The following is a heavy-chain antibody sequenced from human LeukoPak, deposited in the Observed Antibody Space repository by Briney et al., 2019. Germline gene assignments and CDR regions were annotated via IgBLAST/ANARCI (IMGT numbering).Heavy chain of an antibody. CDR1: GGSISSYY. J-gene: IGHJ5*02. Sequence: SETLSLTCTVSGGSISSYYWSWIRQPPGKGLEWIGYIYYSGSTNYNPSLKSRVTISVDTSKNQFSLKLSSVTAADTAVYYCASAYCGGDCPNNWFDPWGQGTLVTVSS. CDR3: ASAYCGGDCPNNWFDP. V-gene: IGHV4-59*01. D-gene: IGHD2-21*02. CDR2: IYYSGST.